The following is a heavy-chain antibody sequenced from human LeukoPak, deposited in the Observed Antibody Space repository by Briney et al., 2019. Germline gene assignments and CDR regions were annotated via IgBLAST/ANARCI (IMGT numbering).Heavy chain of an antibody. J-gene: IGHJ4*02. V-gene: IGHV4-34*01. CDR3: ARTSVAGTKNFDN. CDR1: SGSFSGYY. Sequence: PSETLSLTSTVYSGSFSGYYWSWIRHPPGKGLEWIGEVNDSGSTNHNPSLKSRVTTSVDTSKNQFSLNLNSVTAADTAVYYCARTSVAGTKNFDNWGQGILVTVSS. D-gene: IGHD6-19*01. CDR2: VNDSGST.